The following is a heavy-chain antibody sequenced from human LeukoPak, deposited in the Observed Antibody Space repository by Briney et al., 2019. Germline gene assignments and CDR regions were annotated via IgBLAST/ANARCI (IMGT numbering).Heavy chain of an antibody. D-gene: IGHD6-13*01. CDR3: ARSSIAALAKGGFYYFDF. J-gene: IGHJ4*02. CDR2: IFTSGST. V-gene: IGHV4-31*03. CDR1: GGSISSADYY. Sequence: SETLSLTCTVSGGSISSADYYWSWIRQHPGKGLEWIGYIFTSGSTYYNPSLKSRATTSIVTSKNQFSLKLNSVTAADTAVYYCARSSIAALAKGGFYYFDFWGQGILVTVSS.